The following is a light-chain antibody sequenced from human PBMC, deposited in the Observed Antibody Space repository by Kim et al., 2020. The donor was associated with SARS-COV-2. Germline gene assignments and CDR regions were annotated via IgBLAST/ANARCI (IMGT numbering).Light chain of an antibody. CDR1: NSDVGAYKV. Sequence: GQSIALACTGTNSDVGAYKVVSWDQQHPDKVPKLIIYDVNNGPTGVSNRFSGSKSGNTASLTLSGLRAEDEADYYCTSKTTSNTYVFGNGTKVTV. J-gene: IGLJ1*01. V-gene: IGLV2-14*03. CDR2: DVN. CDR3: TSKTTSNTYV.